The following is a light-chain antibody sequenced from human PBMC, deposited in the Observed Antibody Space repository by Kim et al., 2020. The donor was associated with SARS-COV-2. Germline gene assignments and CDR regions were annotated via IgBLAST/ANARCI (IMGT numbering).Light chain of an antibody. CDR3: QSYDATIRV. Sequence: GNTVTIPCTRTGGSIAPNYVHWYQLRPGSAPTIVIYEDHQRPSGVPERFSGSIDPSSNSASLTISGLETEDEADYYCQSYDATIRVFGGGTKVTVL. J-gene: IGLJ3*02. CDR1: GGSIAPNY. CDR2: EDH. V-gene: IGLV6-57*03.